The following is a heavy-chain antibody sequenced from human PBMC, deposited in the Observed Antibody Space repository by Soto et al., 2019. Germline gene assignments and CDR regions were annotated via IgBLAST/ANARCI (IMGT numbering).Heavy chain of an antibody. Sequence: QVQLVQSGAEVKKPGASVKVSCKASGYTFTSHDINWMRQTTGQALEWMGWMNPNSGHTNSAQKFQGRVTMTRDTSINTAXXEXTNLRSEDTAIYYCASDMSTTWGQGTLVTVSS. CDR1: GYTFTSHD. CDR3: ASDMSTT. CDR2: MNPNSGHT. D-gene: IGHD2-2*01. J-gene: IGHJ5*02. V-gene: IGHV1-8*01.